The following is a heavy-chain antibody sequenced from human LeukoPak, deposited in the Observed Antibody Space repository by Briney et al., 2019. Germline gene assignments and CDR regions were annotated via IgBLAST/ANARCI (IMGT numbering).Heavy chain of an antibody. CDR3: ARGGAAGEGYFDY. D-gene: IGHD6-25*01. CDR2: IYYSGST. Sequence: SETLSLTCTVSGGSISSYYWSWIRQPPGKGLEWIGYIYYSGSTNYNPSLKSRVTISVDTSKNQFSLKLSSVTAADTAVYYCARGGAAGEGYFDYWGQGTLVTVSS. J-gene: IGHJ4*02. V-gene: IGHV4-59*01. CDR1: GGSISSYY.